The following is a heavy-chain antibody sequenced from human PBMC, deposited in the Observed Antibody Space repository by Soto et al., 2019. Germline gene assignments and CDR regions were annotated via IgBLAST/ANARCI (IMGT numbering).Heavy chain of an antibody. D-gene: IGHD6-13*01. J-gene: IGHJ4*02. V-gene: IGHV4-39*01. CDR3: ARHASRGYSSSWYFED. CDR1: GGSVSSSSYY. CDR2: TYYSAGT. Sequence: SETLSLTCNVSGGSVSSSSYYWGWIRQAPGKGLEWIVSTYYSAGTYYNPSLKSRVTTSMDASKDQFSLTVTSVTAADTAIYYCARHASRGYSSSWYFEDWGQGTPVTVSS.